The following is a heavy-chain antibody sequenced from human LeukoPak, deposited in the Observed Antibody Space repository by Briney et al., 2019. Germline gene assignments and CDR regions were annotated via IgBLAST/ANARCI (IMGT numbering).Heavy chain of an antibody. D-gene: IGHD6-19*01. CDR2: ISGSGGST. Sequence: PGGSLRLSCAASGFTFTSYAMSWVRQAPGKGLEWVSAISGSGGSTYYADSVKGRFTISRDNSKNTLYLQMNSLRAEDTAVYYCAKLVGVGRVAGFFDYWGQGTLVTVSS. CDR3: AKLVGVGRVAGFFDY. V-gene: IGHV3-23*01. J-gene: IGHJ4*02. CDR1: GFTFTSYA.